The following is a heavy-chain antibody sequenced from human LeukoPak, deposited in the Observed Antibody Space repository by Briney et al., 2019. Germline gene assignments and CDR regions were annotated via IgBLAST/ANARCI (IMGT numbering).Heavy chain of an antibody. CDR2: IKPDGSGK. Sequence: GGSLRLSCVVPGFPFSSYWMSWVRQAPGKGLEWVANIKPDGSGKFYVDSVKGRFTVSRDNAKNSLYLQLSSLRAEDTAVYYCARWTEYNSGWALDYWGQGALVTVSS. J-gene: IGHJ4*02. CDR1: GFPFSSYW. D-gene: IGHD6-19*01. CDR3: ARWTEYNSGWALDY. V-gene: IGHV3-7*01.